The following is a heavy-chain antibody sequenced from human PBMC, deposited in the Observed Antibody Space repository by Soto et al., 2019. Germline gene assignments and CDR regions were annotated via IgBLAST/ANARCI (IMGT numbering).Heavy chain of an antibody. V-gene: IGHV1-69*02. Sequence: QVQLVQSGAEVKKPGSSVKVSCKASGGTFSSYTISWVRQAPGQGLEWMGRIIPILGIANYAQKFQGRVTITADKSTSTAYMELSSLRSEDTAVYYCARHDYGDRTTHQSDYWGQGTLVTVSS. CDR1: GGTFSSYT. CDR2: IIPILGIA. D-gene: IGHD4-17*01. CDR3: ARHDYGDRTTHQSDY. J-gene: IGHJ4*02.